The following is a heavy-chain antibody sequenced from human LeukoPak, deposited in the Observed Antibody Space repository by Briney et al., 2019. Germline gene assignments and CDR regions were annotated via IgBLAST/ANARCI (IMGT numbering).Heavy chain of an antibody. V-gene: IGHV4-39*07. CDR2: IYYSGST. CDR1: GGSITNTSYY. J-gene: IGHJ3*02. D-gene: IGHD6-13*01. CDR3: ASPPHIAAAVEGFEI. Sequence: SETLSLTCTVSGGSITNTSYYWGWVRQPPGKGLEWIGSIYYSGSTYYNPSLKSRVTISADRSKNQFYLKLSSVTAADTAVYYCASPPHIAAAVEGFEIWGQGTMVTVSS.